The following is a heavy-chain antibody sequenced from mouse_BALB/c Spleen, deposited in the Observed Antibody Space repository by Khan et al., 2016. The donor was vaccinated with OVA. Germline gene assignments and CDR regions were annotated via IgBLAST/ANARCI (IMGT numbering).Heavy chain of an antibody. J-gene: IGHJ4*01. V-gene: IGHV9-1*02. CDR2: INTQTGEP. CDR1: GYTFTNYG. Sequence: QIQLVQSGPELTKPGETVKISCKASGYTFTNYGMNWVKQGPRKGLKWMGWINTQTGEPTYNDDFKGRFALSLETSSSTASLQLNNLTNEDYGICFCARVRYAGTMDYWGQGTSVTVSS. D-gene: IGHD2-14*01. CDR3: ARVRYAGTMDY.